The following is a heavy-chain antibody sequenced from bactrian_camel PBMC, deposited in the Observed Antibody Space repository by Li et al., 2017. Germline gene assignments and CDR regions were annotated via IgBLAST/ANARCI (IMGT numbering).Heavy chain of an antibody. CDR2: IAGSGSP. CDR1: GYTYDTYC. J-gene: IGHJ4*01. D-gene: IGHD3*01. CDR3: AAAKGLPDLLRGGYLSARSYNY. Sequence: VQLVESGGGSVQGGGSLRLSCAARGYTYDTYCMGWFRQAPGKEREGVAVIAGSGSPGYADSVKGRFTISKDNAKNTLYLQMNSLKPEDTAIYYCAAAKGLPDLLRGGYLSARSYNYWGRGTQ. V-gene: IGHV3S55*01.